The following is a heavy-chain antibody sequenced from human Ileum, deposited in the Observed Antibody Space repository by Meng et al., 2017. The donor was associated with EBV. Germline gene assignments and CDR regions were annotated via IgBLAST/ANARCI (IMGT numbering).Heavy chain of an antibody. CDR3: AIYAVGGSGQGY. CDR1: GVSISSGVDH. CDR2: CSGGT. V-gene: IGHV4-30-4*01. J-gene: IGHJ4*02. Sequence: VQLQASGPGLVKPSQTLSLTCAVSGVSISSGVDHWRLIRQPPGKGLEWIGCSGGTYYNPSLKSRLTISVDTSKNQFSLKLDSATAADTAVYYCAIYAVGGSGQGYWGQGTLVTVSS. D-gene: IGHD1-26*01.